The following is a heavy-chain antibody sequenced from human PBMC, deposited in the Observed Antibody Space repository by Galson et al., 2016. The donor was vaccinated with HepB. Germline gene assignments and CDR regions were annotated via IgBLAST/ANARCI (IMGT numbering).Heavy chain of an antibody. CDR1: GFTFSIHD. CDR2: IRGGGPET. Sequence: SLRLSCAASGFTFSIHDMSWVRQTPGRGLEWISGIRGGGPETYYADSVKGRYTLSRDNSKNTVFLQMNSLRVEDTALYYCARGIRGPDYRGPGTLVTVSS. V-gene: IGHV3-23*01. J-gene: IGHJ4*02. D-gene: IGHD3-10*01. CDR3: ARGIRGPDY.